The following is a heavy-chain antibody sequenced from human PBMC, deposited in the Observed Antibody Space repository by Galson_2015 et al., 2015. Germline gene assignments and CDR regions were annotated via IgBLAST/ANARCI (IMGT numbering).Heavy chain of an antibody. V-gene: IGHV3-30*12. CDR2: IAYDGGDK. CDR1: GLTFSSYG. Sequence: SLRLSCAASGLTFSSYGMHWVRQAPGKGLEWVAGIAYDGGDKYYADSVKGRVTISRDNSKNTLYLQMNSLRAEDTAVYYCARGLAVWYFDLWGRGTLVTVSS. CDR3: ARGLAVWYFDL. J-gene: IGHJ2*01.